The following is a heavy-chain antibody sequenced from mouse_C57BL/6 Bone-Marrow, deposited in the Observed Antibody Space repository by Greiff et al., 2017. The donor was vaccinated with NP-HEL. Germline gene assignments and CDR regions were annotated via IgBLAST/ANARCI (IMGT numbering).Heavy chain of an antibody. Sequence: EVQGVESGGGLVQPKGSLKLSCAASGFSFNTYAMNWVRQAPGKGLEWVARIRSKSNNYATYYADSVKDRFTISRDDSESMLYLQMNTLKTEDTAMYYCVRRGLRGYFDVWGTGTTVTVSS. CDR3: VRRGLRGYFDV. D-gene: IGHD1-1*01. CDR2: IRSKSNNYAT. CDR1: GFSFNTYA. V-gene: IGHV10-1*01. J-gene: IGHJ1*03.